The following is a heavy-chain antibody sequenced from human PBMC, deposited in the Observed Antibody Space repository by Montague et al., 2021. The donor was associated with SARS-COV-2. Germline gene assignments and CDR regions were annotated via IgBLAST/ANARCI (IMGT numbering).Heavy chain of an antibody. CDR2: IYHSGTT. V-gene: IGHV4-38-2*02. Sequence: SETLSLTCTVSGYSISSGYYWGWIRKFPGKGLEWIGSIYHSGTTYYNPSFKSRVTISVDTSKNQFSLKMYSVTAADTAQFYCARDRTFRDGYLDAFEIWGQGTMVTVSS. CDR1: GYSISSGYY. CDR3: ARDRTFRDGYLDAFEI. J-gene: IGHJ3*02. D-gene: IGHD5-24*01.